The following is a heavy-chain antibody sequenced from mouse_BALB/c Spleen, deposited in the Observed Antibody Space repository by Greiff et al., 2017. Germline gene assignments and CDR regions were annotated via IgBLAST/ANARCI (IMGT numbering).Heavy chain of an antibody. CDR1: GFTFTDYY. CDR2: IRNKANGYTT. CDR3: ARDDGYFAWFAY. Sequence: EVHLVESGGGLVQPGGSLRLSCATSGFTFTDYYMSWVRQPPGKALEWLGFIRNKANGYTTEYSASVKGPFTISRDNSQSILYLQMNTLRAEDSATYYCARDDGYFAWFAYWGQGTLVTVSA. D-gene: IGHD2-3*01. J-gene: IGHJ3*01. V-gene: IGHV7-3*02.